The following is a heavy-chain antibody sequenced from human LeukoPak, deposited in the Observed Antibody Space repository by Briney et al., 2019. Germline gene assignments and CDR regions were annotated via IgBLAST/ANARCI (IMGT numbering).Heavy chain of an antibody. CDR3: ARGQRAHVEWSNYMDV. V-gene: IGHV3-30*02. CDR2: IRYDGSNK. D-gene: IGHD3-3*01. J-gene: IGHJ6*03. Sequence: PGGSLRLSCAAPGFTFSSYGMHWVRQAPGKGLEWVAFIRYDGSNKYYADSVKGRFTISRDNSKNTLYLQMNSLRTEDTAVYYCARGQRAHVEWSNYMDVWGKGTTVIVSS. CDR1: GFTFSSYG.